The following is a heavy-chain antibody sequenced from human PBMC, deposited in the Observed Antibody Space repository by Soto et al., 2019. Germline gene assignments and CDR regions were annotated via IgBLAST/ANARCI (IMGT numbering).Heavy chain of an antibody. CDR3: ARDEEARPYFYGMDV. CDR2: ISSDSNYI. CDR1: GFIFSSYS. D-gene: IGHD6-6*01. V-gene: IGHV3-21*01. J-gene: IGHJ6*02. Sequence: PGGPLRLSCAASGFIFSSYSMNWVRQAPGKGLKWVSSISSDSNYIYYADSVKGRFTISRDNAKNSLYLQMNSLRVEDMAIYYCARDEEARPYFYGMDVWGQGTTVTSP.